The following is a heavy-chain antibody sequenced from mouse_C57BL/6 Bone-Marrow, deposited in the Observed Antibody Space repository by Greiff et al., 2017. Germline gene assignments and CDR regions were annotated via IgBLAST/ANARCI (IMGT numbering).Heavy chain of an antibody. Sequence: VQLQQPGAELVKPGASVTLSCKASGYTFTDYEMHWVKQTPVHGLEWIGAIDPETGGTAYNQKFKGKAILTADKSSSTAYMELRSLTSEDSAVYYCTRRGTDYWGQGTTLTVSS. D-gene: IGHD3-3*01. J-gene: IGHJ2*01. CDR2: IDPETGGT. CDR3: TRRGTDY. V-gene: IGHV1-15*01. CDR1: GYTFTDYE.